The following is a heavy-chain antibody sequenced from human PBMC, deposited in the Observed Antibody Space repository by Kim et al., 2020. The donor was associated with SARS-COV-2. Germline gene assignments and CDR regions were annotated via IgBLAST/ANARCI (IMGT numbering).Heavy chain of an antibody. V-gene: IGHV3-53*01. CDR3: VRGRVFDHGAL. CDR2: IYTTGGT. D-gene: IGHD4-17*01. CDR1: GFPVSNYY. J-gene: IGHJ4*02. Sequence: GGSLRLSCAASGFPVSNYYMSWVRQAPGKRLEWVSIIYTTGGTYYTDSVKGRFTISRDTSNNKVHLQINTLGAEDTATYYCVRGRVFDHGALWGQGTLVTVSS.